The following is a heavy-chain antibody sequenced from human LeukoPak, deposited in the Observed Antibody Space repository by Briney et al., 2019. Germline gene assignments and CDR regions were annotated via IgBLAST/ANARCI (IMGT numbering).Heavy chain of an antibody. J-gene: IGHJ4*02. V-gene: IGHV3-30-3*01. CDR3: ARVDILTGYFDY. CDR2: ISYDGSNK. D-gene: IGHD3-9*01. CDR1: GFTFSSYA. Sequence: GGSLRLSCAASGFTFSSYAMHWVRQAPGKGLEWVAVISYDGSNKYYADSVNGRFTISIDNAKNSLYLQMNSLRAEDTAVYYCARVDILTGYFDYWGQGTLVTVSS.